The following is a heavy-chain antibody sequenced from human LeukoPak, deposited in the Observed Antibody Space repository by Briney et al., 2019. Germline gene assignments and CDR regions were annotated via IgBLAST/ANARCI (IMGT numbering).Heavy chain of an antibody. Sequence: SETLSLTCTVSGDSISSSYRGWIRQPAGKGLEWIGRIHTSGSTYYIPSLKSRVTMSVDTSTNQFSLKLSSVTAADTAMYYCARVRLGRGLDYWGQGTLVTVSS. CDR1: GDSISSSY. D-gene: IGHD6-19*01. CDR2: IHTSGST. V-gene: IGHV4-4*07. J-gene: IGHJ4*02. CDR3: ARVRLGRGLDY.